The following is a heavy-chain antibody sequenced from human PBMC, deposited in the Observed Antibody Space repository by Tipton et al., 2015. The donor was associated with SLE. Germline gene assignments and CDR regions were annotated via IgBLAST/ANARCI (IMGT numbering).Heavy chain of an antibody. CDR1: GFTFSSYA. Sequence: SLRLSCAASGFTFSSYAISWVRQAPGKGLEWVSAISGSGGSTYYADSVKGRFTISRDNSKNTLYLQMNSLRAEDTAVYYCAKVRIVVVIGSFDYWGQGTLVTVSS. CDR3: AKVRIVVVIGSFDY. J-gene: IGHJ4*02. V-gene: IGHV3-23*01. CDR2: ISGSGGST. D-gene: IGHD3-22*01.